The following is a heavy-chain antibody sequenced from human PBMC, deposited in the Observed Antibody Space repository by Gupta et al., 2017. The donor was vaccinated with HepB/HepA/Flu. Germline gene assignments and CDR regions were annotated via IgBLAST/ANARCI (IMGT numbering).Heavy chain of an antibody. V-gene: IGHV3-21*01. CDR3: ARRLPIAVAGNWYFDL. J-gene: IGHJ2*01. CDR1: GFTFSSYS. D-gene: IGHD6-19*01. CDR2: ISGSSSYI. Sequence: EVQLVESGGGLVKPGGSLRLSCAASGFTFSSYSMNWVRQAPGKGLEWVSSISGSSSYIYYADSVKGRFSISRDNAKNSLYLQMNSLRAEDTAVYYCARRLPIAVAGNWYFDLWGRGTLVTVSS.